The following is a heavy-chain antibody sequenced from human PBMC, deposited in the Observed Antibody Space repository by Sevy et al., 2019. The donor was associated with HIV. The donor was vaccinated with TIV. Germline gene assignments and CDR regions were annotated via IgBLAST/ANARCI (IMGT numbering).Heavy chain of an antibody. CDR2: IKEDGSVK. J-gene: IGHJ6*02. CDR3: AKRRVQSGLSGGGANYGWDV. V-gene: IGHV3-7*03. Sequence: GGSLRLSCEASGFTFSSYWMSWVRQAPGKGLEWVANIKEDGSVKYYVVSVKGRFTISRDNAKNSVYLQMNSLRAEDTAVYYGAKRRVQSGLSGGGANYGWDVCGQGTTVTVSS. D-gene: IGHD2-8*02. CDR1: GFTFSSYW.